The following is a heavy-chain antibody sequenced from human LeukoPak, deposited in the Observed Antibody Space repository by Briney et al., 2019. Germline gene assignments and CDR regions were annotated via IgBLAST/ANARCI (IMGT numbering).Heavy chain of an antibody. D-gene: IGHD5-18*01. J-gene: IGHJ4*02. V-gene: IGHV1-69*13. CDR2: IIPIFGTA. CDR1: GYTFTSYG. CDR3: ARGYSYGNFDY. Sequence: GASVKVSCKASGYTFTSYGISWVRQAPGQGLEWMGGIIPIFGTANYAQKFQGRVTITADESTSTAYMELSSLRSEDTAVYYCARGYSYGNFDYWGQGTLVTVSS.